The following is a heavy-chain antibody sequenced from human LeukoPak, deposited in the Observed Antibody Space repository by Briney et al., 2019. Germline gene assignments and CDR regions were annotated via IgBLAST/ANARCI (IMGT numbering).Heavy chain of an antibody. CDR3: ARVQFNGDYGSYYLDY. CDR1: GGSVSSGHYY. J-gene: IGHJ4*02. CDR2: MFYIVTT. V-gene: IGHV4-61*01. D-gene: IGHD4-17*01. Sequence: SETLSLTCTVSGGSVSSGHYYWSWIRQPPGKGLERIGYMFYIVTTNYNPSLKSRVTISADTSRNQFSLKLSSVTAADTAVYYCARVQFNGDYGSYYLDYWGQGTLVTVSS.